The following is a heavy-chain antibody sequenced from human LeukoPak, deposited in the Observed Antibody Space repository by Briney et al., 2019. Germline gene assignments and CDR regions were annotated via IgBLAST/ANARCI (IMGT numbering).Heavy chain of an antibody. Sequence: PSETLSLTCTVSGCSISSSSYYWGWIRQPPGKGLEWIGSIYYSGSTYYNPSLKSRVTISVDTSKNQFSLKLSSVTAADTAVYYCARSIAARPPDYWGQGTLVTVSS. CDR2: IYYSGST. D-gene: IGHD6-6*01. V-gene: IGHV4-39*07. CDR1: GCSISSSSYY. J-gene: IGHJ4*02. CDR3: ARSIAARPPDY.